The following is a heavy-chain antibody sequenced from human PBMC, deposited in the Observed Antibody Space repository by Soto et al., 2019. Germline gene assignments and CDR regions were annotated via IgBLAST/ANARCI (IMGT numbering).Heavy chain of an antibody. CDR2: ISGSGGST. CDR1: GFTFSSYA. D-gene: IGHD6-19*01. Sequence: GGSLRLSCAASGFTFSSYAMSWVRQAPGKGLEWVSAISGSGGSTYYADSVKGRFTISRDNSKNTLYLQMNSLRAEDTAVYYCAKPPAIPDKKWLARRDFCAFDIWGQGTMVTVSS. V-gene: IGHV3-23*01. CDR3: AKPPAIPDKKWLARRDFCAFDI. J-gene: IGHJ3*02.